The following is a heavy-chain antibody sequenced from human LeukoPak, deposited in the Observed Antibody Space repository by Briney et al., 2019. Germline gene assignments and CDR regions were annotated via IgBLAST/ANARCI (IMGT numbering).Heavy chain of an antibody. CDR1: GFTFSSYS. CDR2: ISTSSSYI. D-gene: IGHD6-19*01. Sequence: GGSRSLPCAASGFTFSSYSMNWVRQPPGKGLDWFSSISTSSSYIYYADSVKGRFTISRDNAKNSLSLQMNSLRAEDTAVYYCATTKAPSIAVGIDGMDVWGQGTTVTVSS. V-gene: IGHV3-21*01. J-gene: IGHJ6*02. CDR3: ATTKAPSIAVGIDGMDV.